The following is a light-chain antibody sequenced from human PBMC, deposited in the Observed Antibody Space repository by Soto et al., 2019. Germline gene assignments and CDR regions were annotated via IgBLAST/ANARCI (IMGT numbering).Light chain of an antibody. Sequence: DIVMTQSPLSLPVTPGEPASISCRSSQSLLHSNGYNYLDWYLQKPGQSTQLLIYLGSNRASGVPDRFSGSGSGPDFTLKISRVEAEDVGVYYCMQALQKGTFGQGTKVEIK. J-gene: IGKJ1*01. CDR2: LGS. CDR3: MQALQKGT. CDR1: QSLLHSNGYNY. V-gene: IGKV2-28*01.